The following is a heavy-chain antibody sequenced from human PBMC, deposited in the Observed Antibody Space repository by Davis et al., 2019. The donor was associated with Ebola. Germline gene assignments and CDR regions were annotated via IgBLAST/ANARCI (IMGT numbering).Heavy chain of an antibody. J-gene: IGHJ3*02. Sequence: ASVQVSCKASGYTFTGYYMHWVRQAPGQGLEWMGWINPNSGGTNYAQKFQGRVTMTRDTSISTAYMELSRLRSDDTAVYYCARDRRGFYAFDIWGQGTMVTVSS. CDR1: GYTFTGYY. CDR2: INPNSGGT. CDR3: ARDRRGFYAFDI. D-gene: IGHD3-3*01. V-gene: IGHV1-2*02.